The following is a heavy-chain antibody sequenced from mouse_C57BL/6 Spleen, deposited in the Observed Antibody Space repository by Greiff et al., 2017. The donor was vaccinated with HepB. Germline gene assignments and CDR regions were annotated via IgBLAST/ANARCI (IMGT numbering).Heavy chain of an antibody. J-gene: IGHJ2*01. CDR2: IYPGSGST. CDR1: GYTFTSYW. D-gene: IGHD2-4*01. Sequence: VQLQQPGAELVKPGASVKMSCTASGYTFTSYWITWVKQRPGQGLEWIGDIYPGSGSTNYNEKFKSKATLTVDTSSSTAYVQLSSLTSEDSAVYDCAGWPLYYDYGRAFDYWGQGTTLTVSS. CDR3: AGWPLYYDYGRAFDY. V-gene: IGHV1-55*01.